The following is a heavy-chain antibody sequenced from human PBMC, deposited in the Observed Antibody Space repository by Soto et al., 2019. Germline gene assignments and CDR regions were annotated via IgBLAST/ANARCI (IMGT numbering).Heavy chain of an antibody. CDR2: IYYSGTS. D-gene: IGHD2-2*01. CDR3: ARLHCDSPNCVPLDP. J-gene: IGHJ5*02. CDR1: GGPISDETYY. Sequence: QLQLQESGPGLVKPSETLSLTCTVSGGPISDETYYWGWIRQPPGKWTEWIGRIYYSGTSSYNPSLNSRVTMSVDTSKKQLSLRLSSGTAAVTAVYYCARLHCDSPNCVPLDPWGQGTLVIVSS. V-gene: IGHV4-39*01.